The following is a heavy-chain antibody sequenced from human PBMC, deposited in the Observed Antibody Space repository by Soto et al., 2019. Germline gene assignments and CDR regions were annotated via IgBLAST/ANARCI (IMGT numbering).Heavy chain of an antibody. V-gene: IGHV1-24*01. Sequence: ASVKVSCKVSGYTLTELSMHCVRQAPGKGLEWMGGFDPEDGETIYAQKFQGRVTMTEDTSTDTAYMELSSLRSEDTAVYYCATERITIVRDSGGFPPWCQGTLVPVSS. J-gene: IGHJ5*02. CDR2: FDPEDGET. CDR3: ATERITIVRDSGGFPP. CDR1: GYTLTELS. D-gene: IGHD3-10*01.